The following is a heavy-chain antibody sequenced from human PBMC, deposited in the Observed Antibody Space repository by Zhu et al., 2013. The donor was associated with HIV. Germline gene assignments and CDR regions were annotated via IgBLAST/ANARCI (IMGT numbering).Heavy chain of an antibody. D-gene: IGHD2-15*01. CDR3: AIVGYCSGGSCYGGIDP. CDR2: IIPIFGTA. V-gene: IGHV1-69*01. CDR1: GGTFSSYA. Sequence: QVQLVQSGAEVKKPGSSVKVSCKASGGTFSSYAISWVRQAPGQGLEWMGGIIPIFGTANYAQKFQGRVTITADESTSTAYMELSSLRSEDTAVYYCAIVGYCSGGSCYGGIDPWGQGTLVTVSS. J-gene: IGHJ5*02.